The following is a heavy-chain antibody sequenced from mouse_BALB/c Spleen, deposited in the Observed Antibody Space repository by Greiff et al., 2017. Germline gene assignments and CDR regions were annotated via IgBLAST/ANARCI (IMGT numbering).Heavy chain of an antibody. D-gene: IGHD2-10*02. CDR1: GFTFSSYG. Sequence: EVKLVESGGGLVQPGGSLKLSCAASGFTFSSYGMSWVRQTPDKRLELVATINSNGGSTYYPDSVKGRFTISRDNAKNTLYLQMSSLKSEDTAMYYCARGAVWSHAMDYWGQGTSVTVSS. V-gene: IGHV5-6-3*01. CDR3: ARGAVWSHAMDY. J-gene: IGHJ4*01. CDR2: INSNGGST.